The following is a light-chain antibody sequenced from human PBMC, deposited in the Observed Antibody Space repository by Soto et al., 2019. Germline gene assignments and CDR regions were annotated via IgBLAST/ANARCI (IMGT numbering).Light chain of an antibody. CDR3: QQLYTFTLT. CDR2: AAS. V-gene: IGKV1-12*01. J-gene: IGKJ5*01. Sequence: DIQMTQSPSSVSASVGDRVTIPCRASQGISSWLAWYQKKPGRDPNLLIYAASSLQSGVPLRFSGIVSGTDFNLSISRLQTEDGATYDGQQLYTFTLTFCPVTRVEIK. CDR1: QGISSW.